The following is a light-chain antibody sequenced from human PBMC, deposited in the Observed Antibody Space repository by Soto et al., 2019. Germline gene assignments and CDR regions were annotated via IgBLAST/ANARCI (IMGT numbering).Light chain of an antibody. CDR1: QSVASSY. CDR2: SAS. V-gene: IGKV3-20*01. Sequence: EVVLTQSPGTLSLSPGERVTLSCRASQSVASSYLAWYQQKPGRAPRLLFYSASSRATGIPDRFSGSGSGTDFTLTISRLEPEDFAMYYCQQYDKSPPWTFGQGTKVEIK. CDR3: QQYDKSPPWT. J-gene: IGKJ1*01.